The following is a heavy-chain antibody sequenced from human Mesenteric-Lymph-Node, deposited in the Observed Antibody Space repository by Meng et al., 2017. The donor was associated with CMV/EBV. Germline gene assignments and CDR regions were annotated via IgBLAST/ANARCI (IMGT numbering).Heavy chain of an antibody. V-gene: IGHV4-59*12. Sequence: SETLSLTCTVSGGSMSTYYWSWIRQPPGKGLEWIGYIYYSGSTNYNPSLKRRVTISVDTSKNQFSLKLSSVTAADTAVYYCATTYRYSSSKADAFDIWGQGTMVTVSS. CDR2: IYYSGST. CDR1: GGSMSTYY. D-gene: IGHD6-6*01. CDR3: ATTYRYSSSKADAFDI. J-gene: IGHJ3*02.